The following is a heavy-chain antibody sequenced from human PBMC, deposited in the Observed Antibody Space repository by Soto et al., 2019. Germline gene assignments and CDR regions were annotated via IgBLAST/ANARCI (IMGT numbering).Heavy chain of an antibody. CDR1: GFSLSTSGVG. CDR2: ISWNDDK. D-gene: IGHD2-15*01. J-gene: IGHJ4*02. CDR3: AHRYCSGGSCYRIFDY. Sequence: QITLKESGPTLVKPTQTLTLTCTFSGFSLSTSGVGVGWIRQPPGKALEGPALISWNDDKRYSPSLNSRLTTPQDTSNTQVVLTRTYMDPVDTATYYCAHRYCSGGSCYRIFDYWGQGTLVTVSS. V-gene: IGHV2-5*01.